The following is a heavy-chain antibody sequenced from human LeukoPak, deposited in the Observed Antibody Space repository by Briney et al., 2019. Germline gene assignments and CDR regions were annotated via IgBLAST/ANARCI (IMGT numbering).Heavy chain of an antibody. V-gene: IGHV1-18*01. CDR3: ARDRLGATRYYYYYMDV. CDR1: GYTFTSYG. CDR2: ISAYNGNT. J-gene: IGHJ6*03. D-gene: IGHD3-16*01. Sequence: GASVKVSCKASGYTFTSYGISWVRQAPGQGLEWMGWISAYNGNTNYAQKLQGRVTMTTDTSTSTAYMELRSLRSDDTAVYYCARDRLGATRYYYYYMDVWGKGTTVTVSS.